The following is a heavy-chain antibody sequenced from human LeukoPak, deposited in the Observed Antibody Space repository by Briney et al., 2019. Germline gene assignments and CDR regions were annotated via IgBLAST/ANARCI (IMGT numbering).Heavy chain of an antibody. CDR3: ASGYYYYYMDV. V-gene: IGHV4-30-2*01. Sequence: SETLSLTCTVSGGSISSGGYYWSWIRQPPGKGLEWIGYIYHSGSTYYNPSLKSRVTISVDTSKNQFSLKLSSVTAADTAVYYCASGYYYYYMDVWGKGTTVTVSS. D-gene: IGHD3-3*01. J-gene: IGHJ6*03. CDR2: IYHSGST. CDR1: GGSISSGGYY.